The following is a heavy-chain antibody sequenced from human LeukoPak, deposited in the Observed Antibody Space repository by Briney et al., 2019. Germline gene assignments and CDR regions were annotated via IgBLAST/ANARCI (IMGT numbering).Heavy chain of an antibody. CDR1: GGSISSDDYY. CDR2: IYYSGST. V-gene: IGHV4-30-4*01. D-gene: IGHD4-17*01. J-gene: IGHJ5*02. CDR3: ARGGATTVTDHWYNWFGP. Sequence: KPSQTLSLTCTVSGGSISSDDYYWGWIRQPPGKGLEWIGYIYYSGSTYYNPSLKSRVTISVDTSKNQFSLKLSSVTAADTAVYYCARGGATTVTDHWYNWFGPWGQGTLVTVSS.